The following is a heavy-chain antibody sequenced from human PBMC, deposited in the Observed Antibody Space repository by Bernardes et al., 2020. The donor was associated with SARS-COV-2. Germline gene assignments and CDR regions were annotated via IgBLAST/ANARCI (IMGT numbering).Heavy chain of an antibody. Sequence: ASVKVSCKASGYTYTNYGIAWVRQAPGHGLEWLGWISGYNGNTNYARHLQDRISMTTDISANTVFMELRRLRSDDTAVYYCVRVEGFCSGGTCFSLFYFDHWGQGTLVSVSS. CDR1: GYTYTNYG. V-gene: IGHV1-18*04. CDR3: VRVEGFCSGGTCFSLFYFDH. D-gene: IGHD2-15*01. J-gene: IGHJ4*02. CDR2: ISGYNGNT.